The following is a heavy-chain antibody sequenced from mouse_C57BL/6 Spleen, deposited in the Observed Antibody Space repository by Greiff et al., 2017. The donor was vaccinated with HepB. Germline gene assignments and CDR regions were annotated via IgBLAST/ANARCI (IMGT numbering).Heavy chain of an antibody. V-gene: IGHV1-47*01. CDR3: ARGGNWDDYFDY. CDR1: GYTFTTYP. J-gene: IGHJ2*01. CDR2: FHPYNDDT. Sequence: VQVVESGAELVKPGASVKMSCKASGYTFTTYPIEWMKQNHGKSLEWIGNFHPYNDDTKYNEKFKGKATLTVEKSSSTVYLELSRLTSDDSAVYYCARGGNWDDYFDYWGQGTTLTVSS. D-gene: IGHD4-1*01.